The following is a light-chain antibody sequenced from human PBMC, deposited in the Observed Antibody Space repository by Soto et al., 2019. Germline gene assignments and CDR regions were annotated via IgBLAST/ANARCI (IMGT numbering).Light chain of an antibody. CDR2: GAS. CDR1: QSVSSSY. Sequence: EIVLTQSPGTLSLSPGERATLSCRASQSVSSSYLAWYQQKPGQAPRLLIYGASSRATGIPDRFSGSGSGTDFTLAISRPVTDDVAVYYCQPYGTSPRTFGQGTKVEIK. CDR3: QPYGTSPRT. V-gene: IGKV3-20*01. J-gene: IGKJ1*01.